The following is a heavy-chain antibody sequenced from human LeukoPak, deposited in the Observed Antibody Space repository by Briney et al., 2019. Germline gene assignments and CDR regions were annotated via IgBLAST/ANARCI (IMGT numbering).Heavy chain of an antibody. J-gene: IGHJ4*02. Sequence: GGSLRLSCAASGFTFSDYYMTWIRQAPGKGLEWVSHISSSGSTIYYAESVKDRFTISRDNAKNSLFLQMNSLRTEDTAVYYCARDGGNPYFDYWGQGTLVTVSS. CDR3: ARDGGNPYFDY. D-gene: IGHD4-23*01. V-gene: IGHV3-11*01. CDR2: ISSSGSTI. CDR1: GFTFSDYY.